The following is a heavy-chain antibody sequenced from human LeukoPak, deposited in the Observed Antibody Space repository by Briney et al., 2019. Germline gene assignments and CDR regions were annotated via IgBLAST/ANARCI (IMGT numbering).Heavy chain of an antibody. Sequence: NPSETLSLTCTVSGGSISSYYWSWIRQPPGKGLEWIGYIYYSGSTNYNPSLKSRVTISVDTSKNQFSLKLRSVTAADTAVYYCARDIGTTWTPLDYWGQGTLVTVSS. V-gene: IGHV4-59*13. CDR3: ARDIGTTWTPLDY. D-gene: IGHD1-1*01. J-gene: IGHJ4*02. CDR1: GGSISSYY. CDR2: IYYSGST.